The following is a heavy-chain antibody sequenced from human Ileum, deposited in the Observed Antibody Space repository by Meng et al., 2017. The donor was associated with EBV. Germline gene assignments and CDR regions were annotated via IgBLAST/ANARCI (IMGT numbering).Heavy chain of an antibody. V-gene: IGHV3-74*03. CDR1: GFTFSTYW. J-gene: IGHJ4*02. Sequence: EVQLVEFGGALVQPGGSLRLSCAVSGFTFSTYWMHWVRQAPGKGLVWISRINENGGTTTYADSVRGRFTISRDNTKNTLYLEMNNLRDDDTAVYFCSRDLAGPFDDWGQGTLVTVSS. CDR3: SRDLAGPFDD. CDR2: INENGGTT.